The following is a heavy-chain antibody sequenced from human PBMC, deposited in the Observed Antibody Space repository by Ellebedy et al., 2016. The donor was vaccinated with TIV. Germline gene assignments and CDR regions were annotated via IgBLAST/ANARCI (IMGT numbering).Heavy chain of an antibody. CDR3: ARRILKGAFDI. CDR1: SGSVSTPYYF. J-gene: IGHJ3*02. V-gene: IGHV4-39*07. Sequence: GSLRLXCAVSSGSVSTPYYFWNWIRQPPGEGLEWIGGIYYSGSTYYNPSLKSRVTLSVDKSKNQFSLKLSSVTAADTAVYYCARRILKGAFDIWGQGTMVTVSS. CDR2: IYYSGST.